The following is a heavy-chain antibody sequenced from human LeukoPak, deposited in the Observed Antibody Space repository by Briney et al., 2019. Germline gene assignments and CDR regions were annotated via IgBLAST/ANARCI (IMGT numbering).Heavy chain of an antibody. J-gene: IGHJ4*02. CDR3: AKDALIYCSDCSRGPSSVYY. Sequence: PGGSLRLSRAASGFTFYAYAMTWVRLAPGKGLEWVSGIGGSGDSTIYADSVRGRFTISRDNSKDTLYLQMNNLRAEDTAIYYCAKDALIYCSDCSRGPSSVYYCGQGTLVTVSS. V-gene: IGHV3-23*01. CDR1: GFTFYAYA. D-gene: IGHD2-15*01. CDR2: IGGSGDST.